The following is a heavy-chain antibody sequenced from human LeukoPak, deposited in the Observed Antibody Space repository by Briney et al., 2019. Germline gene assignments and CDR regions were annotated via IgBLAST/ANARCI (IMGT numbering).Heavy chain of an antibody. J-gene: IGHJ6*03. D-gene: IGHD6-6*01. Sequence: PSETLSLTCAVYGGSFSGYYWSWIRQPPGKGLEWIGEINHSGSTNYNPSLKSRVTISVDTSKNQFSLKLSSVTAADTAVYYCARGEAAQVYYYMDVWGKGTTVTVSS. V-gene: IGHV4-34*01. CDR2: INHSGST. CDR1: GGSFSGYY. CDR3: ARGEAAQVYYYMDV.